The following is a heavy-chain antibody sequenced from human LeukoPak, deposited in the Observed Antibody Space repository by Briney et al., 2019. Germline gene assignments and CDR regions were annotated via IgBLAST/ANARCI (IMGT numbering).Heavy chain of an antibody. CDR1: GYTFTGYY. CDR2: INPNSVGT. Sequence: ASVKVSCKASGYTFTGYYMHWVRQAPGQGLEWMGWINPNSVGTNYAQKFQGRVTMTRDTSISTAYMELSRLRSDDTAVYYCARPDCSSTSCYAEGWFDPWGQGTLVTVSS. V-gene: IGHV1-2*02. D-gene: IGHD2-2*01. J-gene: IGHJ5*02. CDR3: ARPDCSSTSCYAEGWFDP.